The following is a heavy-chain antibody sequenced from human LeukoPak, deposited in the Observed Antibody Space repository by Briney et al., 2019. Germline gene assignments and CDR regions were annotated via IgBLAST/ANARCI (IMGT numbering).Heavy chain of an antibody. V-gene: IGHV3-7*03. CDR2: IKQDGRDT. Sequence: PGGSLRLSCAASGFTLNTHWMSWVRQAPGKGLEWVANIKQDGRDTYYVDSVKGRFTISRDNAKNSLNLQMNSLRAEDTAMYYCATSEGYWGQRTLVTVSS. CDR1: GFTLNTHW. J-gene: IGHJ4*02. CDR3: ATSEGY.